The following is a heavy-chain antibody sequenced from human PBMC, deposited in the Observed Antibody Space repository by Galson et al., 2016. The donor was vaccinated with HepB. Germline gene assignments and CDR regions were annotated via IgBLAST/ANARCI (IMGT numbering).Heavy chain of an antibody. CDR3: ARRYSRKIRDRSGSPTDGFDV. D-gene: IGHD3-22*01. J-gene: IGHJ3*01. CDR2: IYPDDSDT. CDR1: GYSFSIYY. V-gene: IGHV5-51*01. Sequence: QSGAEVKKPGESLKISCQASGYSFSIYYIGWVRQMPGKGLEWMGIIYPDDSDTKYSPSFQGQVSISADKSISTAYLQWSTRKASDTAMYYCARRYSRKIRDRSGSPTDGFDVWGQGTMVTV.